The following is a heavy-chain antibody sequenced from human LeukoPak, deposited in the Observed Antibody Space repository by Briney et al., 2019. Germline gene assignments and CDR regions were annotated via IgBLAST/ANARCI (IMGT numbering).Heavy chain of an antibody. Sequence: GGSLRLSCVVSGFTFSSYNFNWVRQAPGKGLEWVSSIGISTTYIYYADSVTGRFTISRDNAKNSLYLQMNSLRAEDTAVYYCARGRDSSSSYPGYWGQGTLVTVSS. D-gene: IGHD6-6*01. V-gene: IGHV3-21*01. CDR2: IGISTTYI. CDR1: GFTFSSYN. J-gene: IGHJ4*02. CDR3: ARGRDSSSSYPGY.